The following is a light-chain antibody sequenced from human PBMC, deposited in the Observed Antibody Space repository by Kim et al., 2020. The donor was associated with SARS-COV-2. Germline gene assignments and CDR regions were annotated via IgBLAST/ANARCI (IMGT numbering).Light chain of an antibody. Sequence: PGGTVTVTCAPSTGAVTSVHYPSWFQQNPGQALRTLTYHTSNKQAWTPARFSDSLVGGKSVLSLSGAQPVDEAEYYCLLSYCGGRVFGGGTKLTVL. CDR1: TGAVTSVHY. J-gene: IGLJ3*02. CDR2: HTS. V-gene: IGLV7-46*01. CDR3: LLSYCGGRV.